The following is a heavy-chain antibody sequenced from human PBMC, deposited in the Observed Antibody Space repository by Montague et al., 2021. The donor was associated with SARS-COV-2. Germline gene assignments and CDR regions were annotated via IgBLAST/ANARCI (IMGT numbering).Heavy chain of an antibody. D-gene: IGHD3-22*01. J-gene: IGHJ2*01. Sequence: SETLSLTCAVHGGSFSGYYWSWIRQPPGKGLEWIGEINHSGSTNYNPSLKSRVSISVDTSKNQFSLKLSSVTPADTAVYYCARGAPTITMMLVVITGAGWYFDLWGRGTLVTVSS. CDR2: INHSGST. V-gene: IGHV4-34*01. CDR3: ARGAPTITMMLVVITGAGWYFDL. CDR1: GGSFSGYY.